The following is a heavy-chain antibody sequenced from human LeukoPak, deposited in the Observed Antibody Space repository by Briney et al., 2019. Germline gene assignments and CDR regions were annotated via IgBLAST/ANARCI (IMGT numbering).Heavy chain of an antibody. V-gene: IGHV1-69*04. CDR3: ARDSVSGDSDY. D-gene: IGHD4-17*01. Sequence: SVKVSCKASGGTFSSYAISWVRQAPEQGLEWMGRIIPILGIANYAQKFQGRVTITADKSTSTAYMELSSLRSEDTAVYYCARDSVSGDSDYWGQGTLVTVSS. J-gene: IGHJ4*02. CDR1: GGTFSSYA. CDR2: IIPILGIA.